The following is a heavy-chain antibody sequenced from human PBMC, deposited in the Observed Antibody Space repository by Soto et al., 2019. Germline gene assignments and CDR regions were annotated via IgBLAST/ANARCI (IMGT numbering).Heavy chain of an antibody. CDR1: GGTFSSYT. CDR3: ARISGYDSDP. Sequence: QVQLVQSGAEVKKPGSSVKVSCKASGGTFSSYTISWVRQAPGQGLEWMGRIIPILGIANYAQKFQGRVTIXXDKSTSTAYMELSSLRSEDTAVYYCARISGYDSDPWGQGTLVTVSS. J-gene: IGHJ5*02. CDR2: IIPILGIA. V-gene: IGHV1-69*02. D-gene: IGHD5-12*01.